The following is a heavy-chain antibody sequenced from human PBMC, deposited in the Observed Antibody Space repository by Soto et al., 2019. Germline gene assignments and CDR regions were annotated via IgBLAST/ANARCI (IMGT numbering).Heavy chain of an antibody. D-gene: IGHD3-10*01. Sequence: QVQLVQSGAEVKKPGASVKVSCKTSGYTFTNDDINWVRQAAGQGLEWIGWMSPNSGNTGYAQKFQGRVTLTRATSISTAYMELSSLRSEDTAVYYGARGMSDGFGEVSWGQGTLVTVSS. J-gene: IGHJ5*02. CDR2: MSPNSGNT. V-gene: IGHV1-8*02. CDR3: ARGMSDGFGEVS. CDR1: GYTFTNDD.